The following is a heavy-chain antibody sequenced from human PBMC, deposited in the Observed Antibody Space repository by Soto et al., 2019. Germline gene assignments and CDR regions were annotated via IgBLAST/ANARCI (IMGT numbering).Heavy chain of an antibody. CDR1: GFTFSTYG. J-gene: IGHJ6*02. CDR2: ISLAGSNK. D-gene: IGHD3-22*01. CDR3: AKDAVVVTTGYGMDV. V-gene: IGHV3-30*18. Sequence: QVQLVESGGGVVQPGRSLRLSCAASGFTFSTYGMHWVRQAPDKGLEWVAVISLAGSNKYSADSVKGRFTNSRDNSKNELYLQVNSLRAEDTAVYYCAKDAVVVTTGYGMDVWGQGTTVTVSS.